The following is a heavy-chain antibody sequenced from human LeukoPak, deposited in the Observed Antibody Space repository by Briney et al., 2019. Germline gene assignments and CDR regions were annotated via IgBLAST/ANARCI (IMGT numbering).Heavy chain of an antibody. CDR2: IIPIFGTA. V-gene: IGHV1-69*13. J-gene: IGHJ4*02. CDR3: ARCPYYYDSSGYSPLRY. CDR1: GGTFISYA. Sequence: ASVKVSCKASGGTFISYAISWVRQAPGQGLEWMGGIIPIFGTANYAQKFQGRVTITADESTSTAYMELSSLRSEDTAVYYCARCPYYYDSSGYSPLRYWGQGTLVTVSS. D-gene: IGHD3-22*01.